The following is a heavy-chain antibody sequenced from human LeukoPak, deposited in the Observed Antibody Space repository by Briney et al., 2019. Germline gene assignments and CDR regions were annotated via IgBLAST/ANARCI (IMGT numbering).Heavy chain of an antibody. CDR3: AKGYYYDSSGYYYRWYFDY. V-gene: IGHV3-23*01. CDR2: ISGSGGST. Sequence: GGSLRLSCAASGFTFSSYAMSWVRQAPGKGLEWVSAISGSGGSTYYADSVKGRFTISRDNSKNTLYLQMNSLRAEDTGVYYCAKGYYYDSSGYYYRWYFDYWGQGTLVTVSS. J-gene: IGHJ4*02. CDR1: GFTFSSYA. D-gene: IGHD3-22*01.